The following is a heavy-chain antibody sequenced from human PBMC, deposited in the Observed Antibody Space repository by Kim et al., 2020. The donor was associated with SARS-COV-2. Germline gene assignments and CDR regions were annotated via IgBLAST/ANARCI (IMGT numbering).Heavy chain of an antibody. D-gene: IGHD3-22*01. CDR2: ISSSSSYI. CDR3: ARDPDYYDSSGYHDAFDI. CDR1: GFTFSSYS. J-gene: IGHJ3*02. V-gene: IGHV3-21*01. Sequence: GGSLRLSCAASGFTFSSYSMNWVRQAPGKGLEWVSSISSSSSYIYYADSVKGRFTISRDNAKNSLYLQMNSLRAEDTAVYYCARDPDYYDSSGYHDAFDIWGQGTMVTVSS.